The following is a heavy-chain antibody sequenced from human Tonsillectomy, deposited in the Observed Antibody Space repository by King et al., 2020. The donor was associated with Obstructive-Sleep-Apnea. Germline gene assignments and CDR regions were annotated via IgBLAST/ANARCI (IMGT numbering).Heavy chain of an antibody. D-gene: IGHD2-8*01. V-gene: IGHV1-58*02. Sequence: VQLVESGPEVKKPGTSVKVSCKASGFTFTSSAMQWVRQARGQRLEWIGWIVVGSGNTNYAQKFQERVTITRDMSTSTAYMELSSLRSEDTAVYYCAGMVYAIFPHDDAFDIWGQGTMVTVSS. J-gene: IGHJ3*02. CDR2: IVVGSGNT. CDR1: GFTFTSSA. CDR3: AGMVYAIFPHDDAFDI.